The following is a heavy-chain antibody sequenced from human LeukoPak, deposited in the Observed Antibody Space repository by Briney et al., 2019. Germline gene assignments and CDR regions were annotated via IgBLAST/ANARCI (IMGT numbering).Heavy chain of an antibody. CDR2: MNPNSGNT. CDR3: AKGSNNYPDNFDY. J-gene: IGHJ4*02. D-gene: IGHD1-1*01. V-gene: IGHV1-8*03. CDR1: GYTFTSYD. Sequence: ASVKVSCKASGYTFTSYDINWVRQATGQGLEWMGWMNPNSGNTGYAQKFQGRVTITRNTSISTAYMELSSLRSEDTAVYYCAKGSNNYPDNFDYWGQGTLVTVSS.